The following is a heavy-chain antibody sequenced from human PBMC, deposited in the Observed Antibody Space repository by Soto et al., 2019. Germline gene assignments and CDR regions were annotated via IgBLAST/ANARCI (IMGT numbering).Heavy chain of an antibody. CDR2: IYSGGDT. D-gene: IGHD6-13*01. CDR3: ARDPPGIAAGGAGA. Sequence: EVQLLESGGGLVQPGGSLRLSCAASGVTVSNNYMRWVRQAPGKGLEWVSLIYSGGDTHYADSVKGRFTISRDSSKNTVYLQMNSLRAEDTAVYYCARDPPGIAAGGAGAWGQGTLVTVSS. J-gene: IGHJ5*02. V-gene: IGHV3-53*01. CDR1: GVTVSNNY.